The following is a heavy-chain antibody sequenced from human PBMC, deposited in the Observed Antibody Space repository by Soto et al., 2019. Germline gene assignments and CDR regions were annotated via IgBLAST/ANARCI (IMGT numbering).Heavy chain of an antibody. J-gene: IGHJ6*02. CDR3: ARDSYYYDSSGYPYGMDV. Sequence: SETLSLTCTVSGGSISSGGYYWSWIRQHPGKGLEWIGYIYYSGSTYYNPPLKSRVTISVDTSKNQFSLKLSSVTAADTAVYYCARDSYYYDSSGYPYGMDVWGQGTTVTVSS. CDR1: GGSISSGGYY. D-gene: IGHD3-22*01. CDR2: IYYSGST. V-gene: IGHV4-31*03.